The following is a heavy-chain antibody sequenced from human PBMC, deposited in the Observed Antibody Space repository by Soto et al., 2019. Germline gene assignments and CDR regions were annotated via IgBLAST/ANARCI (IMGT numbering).Heavy chain of an antibody. CDR1: GFTFSSYS. J-gene: IGHJ4*02. CDR3: ARDYDYGDYGTSD. V-gene: IGHV3-21*01. Sequence: GGSLRLSCAASGFTFSSYSMNWVRQAPGKGLEWVSSISSSSSYIYYADSVKGRFTISRDNAKNSLYLQMNSLRAEDTAVYYCARDYDYGDYGTSDWGQGTLVTVSS. D-gene: IGHD4-17*01. CDR2: ISSSSSYI.